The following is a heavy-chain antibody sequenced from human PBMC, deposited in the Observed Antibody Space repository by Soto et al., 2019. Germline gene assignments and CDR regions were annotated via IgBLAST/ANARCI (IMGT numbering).Heavy chain of an antibody. D-gene: IGHD4-17*01. Sequence: GGSLRLSCAASGFTFSTYNMNWVRQGPGKGLEWVSFISYSSTDIRYADSVKGRFTISRDNAKNSLYLQMNNLRAEDTALYYCARDVDADFRTDFDYWGRGTLVTVSS. CDR3: ARDVDADFRTDFDY. CDR1: GFTFSTYN. J-gene: IGHJ4*02. CDR2: ISYSSTDI. V-gene: IGHV3-21*04.